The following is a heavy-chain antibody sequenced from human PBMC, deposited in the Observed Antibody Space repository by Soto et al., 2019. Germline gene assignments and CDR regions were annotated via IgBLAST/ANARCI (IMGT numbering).Heavy chain of an antibody. CDR1: GFTFSSYA. CDR2: ISGSGGST. J-gene: IGHJ4*02. CDR3: VRATYFSDSSGYTRCFDY. D-gene: IGHD3-22*01. V-gene: IGHV3-23*01. Sequence: GGSLRLSCAASGFTFSSYAMSWVPQAPRKGLEWVSAISGSGGSTYYADSVKGRFTISRDNSKNTLYLQMNSLKTEDTAVYYCVRATYFSDSSGYTRCFDYWGQGTLVTVSS.